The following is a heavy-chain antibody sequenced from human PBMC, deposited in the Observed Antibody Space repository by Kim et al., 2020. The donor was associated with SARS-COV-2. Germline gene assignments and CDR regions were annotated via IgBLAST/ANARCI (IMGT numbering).Heavy chain of an antibody. V-gene: IGHV4-39*01. Sequence: SETLSLTCTVSGGSLTRSPYYWGWIRQAPGKGLEWIGTFYHTGSTYYNPSLKSRLTISVDTSKNQFSLRLSSVTAADTALYFCVRQGRFAELVDNWGRGSLVTVSS. J-gene: IGHJ4*02. CDR1: GGSLTRSPYY. CDR2: FYHTGST. CDR3: VRQGRFAELVDN. D-gene: IGHD3-10*01.